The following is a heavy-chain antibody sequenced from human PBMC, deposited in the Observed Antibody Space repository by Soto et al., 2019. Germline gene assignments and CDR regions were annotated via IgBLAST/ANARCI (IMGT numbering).Heavy chain of an antibody. CDR3: AKDNLASSYGDYVDAFDI. D-gene: IGHD4-17*01. CDR1: GFTFSSYG. Sequence: GGSLRLSCAASGFTFSSYGMHWVRQAPGKGLEWVAVISYDGSNKYYADSVKGRFTISRDNSKNTLYLQMNSLRAEDTAVYYCAKDNLASSYGDYVDAFDIWGQGTVVTVSS. V-gene: IGHV3-30*18. J-gene: IGHJ3*02. CDR2: ISYDGSNK.